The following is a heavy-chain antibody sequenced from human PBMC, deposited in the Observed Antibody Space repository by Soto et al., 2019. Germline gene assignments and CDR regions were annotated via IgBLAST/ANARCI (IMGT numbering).Heavy chain of an antibody. D-gene: IGHD2-2*01. CDR2: ISAYNGNK. V-gene: IGHV1-18*01. CDR1: WCTFTSYG. CDR3: ARGGGYCSRTRCSIQSPYYYGMDV. J-gene: IGHJ6*02. Sequence: GASVRVSWRASWCTFTSYGIILVRHAPGQGRECMGWISAYNGNKNYGHKLQGKVTMTTDTSTSTAYMELRSLRFDDTAVYYCARGGGYCSRTRCSIQSPYYYGMDVWGQGTTVTVSS.